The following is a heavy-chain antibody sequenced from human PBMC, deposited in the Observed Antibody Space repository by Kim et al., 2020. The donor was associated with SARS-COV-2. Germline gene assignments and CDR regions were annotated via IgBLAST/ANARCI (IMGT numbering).Heavy chain of an antibody. Sequence: SVKVSCKTSGGTFSSFTVNWVRQAPGQGLEWMGGMMPILRTAIYAQRFQGRVTITADESTATVYFDLGSLRSDDTAVYYCARALVGWPRQVDGGMAVWGQGATVIVSS. CDR3: ARALVGWPRQVDGGMAV. CDR2: MMPILRTA. D-gene: IGHD2-15*01. J-gene: IGHJ6*02. CDR1: GGTFSSFT. V-gene: IGHV1-69*13.